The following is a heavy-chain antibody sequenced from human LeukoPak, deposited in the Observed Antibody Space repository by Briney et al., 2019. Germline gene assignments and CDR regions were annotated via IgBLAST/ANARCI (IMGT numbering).Heavy chain of an antibody. V-gene: IGHV4-59*01. D-gene: IGHD3-3*01. CDR1: GGSISSYY. Sequence: SETLPLTCTVSGGSISSYYWSWLRQPPGKGLEWIGYIYYSGSTNYNPSLKSRVTISVDTSKNQFSLKLSSVTAADTAVYYCARAEWLSHPIDYWGQGTLVTVSS. J-gene: IGHJ4*02. CDR3: ARAEWLSHPIDY. CDR2: IYYSGST.